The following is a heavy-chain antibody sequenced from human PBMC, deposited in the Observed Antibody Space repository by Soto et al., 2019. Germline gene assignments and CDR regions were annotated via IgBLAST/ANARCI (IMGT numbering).Heavy chain of an antibody. Sequence: QVQLVQSGAEVKKPGASVKVSCQASGYTFTSYGISWVRQAPGQGLEWMGWISAYNGNTNYAQKLQGRVTMTTDTSTSTAYMELRSLRSDDTAVYYCARGPEFWGSGSYSPTLYYFDYWGQGTLVTVSS. J-gene: IGHJ4*02. CDR3: ARGPEFWGSGSYSPTLYYFDY. CDR1: GYTFTSYG. V-gene: IGHV1-18*01. D-gene: IGHD3-10*01. CDR2: ISAYNGNT.